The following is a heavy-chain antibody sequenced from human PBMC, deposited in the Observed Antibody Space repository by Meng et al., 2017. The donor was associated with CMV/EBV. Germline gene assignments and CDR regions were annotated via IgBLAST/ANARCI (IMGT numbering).Heavy chain of an antibody. CDR3: ARDDGSLDY. Sequence: QWELVHPGAEGKKPAAYVKVSSKASGYTFNGYYMHWVRQAPGQGLEWMGWINPNSGGTNYAQKFQGRVTMTRDTSVSTAYMELSRLRSDDTAVYYCARDDGSLDYWGQGTLVTVSS. CDR1: GYTFNGYY. D-gene: IGHD2-15*01. J-gene: IGHJ4*02. V-gene: IGHV1-2*02. CDR2: INPNSGGT.